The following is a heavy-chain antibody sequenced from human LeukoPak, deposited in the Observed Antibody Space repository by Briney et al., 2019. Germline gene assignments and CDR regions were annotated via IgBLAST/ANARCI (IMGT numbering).Heavy chain of an antibody. Sequence: GGSLRLSCAASGFTFSSYAMHWVRQAPGKGLEWVAVISYDGSNKYYADSVKGRFTISRDNSKNTLYLQMNSLRAEDTAVYYCARDLGDKYSSSPLDYWAREPWSPSPQ. CDR1: GFTFSSYA. D-gene: IGHD6-13*01. CDR3: ARDLGDKYSSSPLDY. CDR2: ISYDGSNK. V-gene: IGHV3-30-3*01. J-gene: IGHJ4*02.